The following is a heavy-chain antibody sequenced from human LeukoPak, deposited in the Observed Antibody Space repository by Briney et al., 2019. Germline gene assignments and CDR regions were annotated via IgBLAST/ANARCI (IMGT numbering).Heavy chain of an antibody. CDR3: ARDLPESTTVTRKFEL. D-gene: IGHD4-17*01. Sequence: QPGGSLRLTCAASGFAFSSYEMNWVRQAPGRGLEWISYISSSGTTIYYVDSVKGRFTISRDNANNPLYLEMTSLTAEDTAVYYCARDLPESTTVTRKFELWGRGTLLTVSS. CDR1: GFAFSSYE. J-gene: IGHJ2*01. V-gene: IGHV3-48*03. CDR2: ISSSGTTI.